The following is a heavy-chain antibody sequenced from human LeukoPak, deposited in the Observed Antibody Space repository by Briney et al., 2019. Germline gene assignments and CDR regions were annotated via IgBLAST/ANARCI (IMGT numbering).Heavy chain of an antibody. J-gene: IGHJ5*02. Sequence: GGSLRLSCAASGFTFSSYAMSWVRQAPGKGLEWVSAISGSGGSTYYADFVKGRFTISRDNSKNTLYLQMNSLRAEDTAVYYCAKERAAAGRSNWFDPWGQGTLVTVSS. CDR3: AKERAAAGRSNWFDP. V-gene: IGHV3-23*01. D-gene: IGHD6-13*01. CDR1: GFTFSSYA. CDR2: ISGSGGST.